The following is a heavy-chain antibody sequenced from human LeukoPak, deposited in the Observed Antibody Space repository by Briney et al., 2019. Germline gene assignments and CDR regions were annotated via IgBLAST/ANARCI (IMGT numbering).Heavy chain of an antibody. J-gene: IGHJ4*02. Sequence: GGSLRLSCAVSGFTFSSHSMTWVRQAPGKGLDWVSTISPSGGSTFYADSVKGRFAVSRDNSRNTLYLQMNTLRAEDTAVYYCSAQPEALAGGLHYWGQGAQVTVSS. D-gene: IGHD6-19*01. CDR2: ISPSGGST. CDR1: GFTFSSHS. CDR3: SAQPEALAGGLHY. V-gene: IGHV3-23*01.